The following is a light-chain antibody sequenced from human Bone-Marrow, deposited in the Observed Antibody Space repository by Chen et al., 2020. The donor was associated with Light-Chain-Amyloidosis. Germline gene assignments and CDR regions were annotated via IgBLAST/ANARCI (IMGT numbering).Light chain of an antibody. Sequence: QSALTQPASVSGSPGQSITISCTGTSSDVGNYNLVSWYQQHPGKAPKLMIYDVTKRPSGVSNRFSGSKSGHTASLPISGLQAEDEADYHCCSYAGSSTWVFGGGTKLTVL. CDR3: CSYAGSSTWV. J-gene: IGLJ3*02. V-gene: IGLV2-23*02. CDR2: DVT. CDR1: SSDVGNYNL.